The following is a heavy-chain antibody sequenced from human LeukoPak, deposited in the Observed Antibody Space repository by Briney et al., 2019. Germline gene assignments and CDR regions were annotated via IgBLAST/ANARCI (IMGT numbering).Heavy chain of an antibody. CDR2: MNPNSGNT. CDR3: AREKSLYQLFRNYYYGMDV. Sequence: GASVKVSCKASGYTFTSYDINWVRQATGQGLEWMGWMNPNSGNTGYAQKFQGRVTMTRNTSISTAYMELSSLRSEDTAVYYCAREKSLYQLFRNYYYGMDVWGQGTTVTVSS. V-gene: IGHV1-8*01. D-gene: IGHD2-2*01. J-gene: IGHJ6*02. CDR1: GYTFTSYD.